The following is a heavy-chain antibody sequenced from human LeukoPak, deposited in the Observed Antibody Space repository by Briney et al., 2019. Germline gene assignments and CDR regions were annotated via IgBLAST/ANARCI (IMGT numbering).Heavy chain of an antibody. Sequence: HPGGSLRLSCAASGFTFSSYWMSWVRQAPGKGLEWVANIKQDGSEKYYVDSVKGRFTISRDNSKNTLYLQMNSLRAEDTAVYYCAKEEVAGYEYYFDYWGQGTLVTVSS. D-gene: IGHD6-19*01. CDR3: AKEEVAGYEYYFDY. J-gene: IGHJ4*02. V-gene: IGHV3-7*01. CDR1: GFTFSSYW. CDR2: IKQDGSEK.